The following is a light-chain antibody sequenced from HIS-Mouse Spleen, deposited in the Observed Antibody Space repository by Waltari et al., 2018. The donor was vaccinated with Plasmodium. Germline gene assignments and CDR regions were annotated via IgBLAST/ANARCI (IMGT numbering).Light chain of an antibody. J-gene: IGLJ3*02. Sequence: SYELTQPPSVSVSPGQTARITCSGDALPKQYAYWYQQKPGQAPVLVIYKDSERTSGIPERCAGSSSGTTVTLTISGVQAEDEADYYCQSADSSGTPNWVFGGGTKLTVL. CDR2: KDS. CDR3: QSADSSGTPNWV. CDR1: ALPKQY. V-gene: IGLV3-25*03.